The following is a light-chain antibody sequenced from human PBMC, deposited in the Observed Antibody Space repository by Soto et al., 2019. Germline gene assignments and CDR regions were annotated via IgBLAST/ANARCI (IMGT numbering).Light chain of an antibody. Sequence: PSFLSPSLVLSVILTGGARQVISTSLAWYQVKPGKAPKLLIYAASTLESGVPSRFSATVSGTEFSLTITSLQPEDFATYYCQQLFDSPITFGQGTRLEIK. CDR2: AAS. CDR3: QQLFDSPIT. V-gene: IGKV1-9*01. CDR1: QVISTS. J-gene: IGKJ5*01.